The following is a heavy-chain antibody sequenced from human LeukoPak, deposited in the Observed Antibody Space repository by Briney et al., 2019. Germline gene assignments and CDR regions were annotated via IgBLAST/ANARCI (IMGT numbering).Heavy chain of an antibody. Sequence: SETLSLTCTVSGGSVSDGYYYWNWIRQPPGKGLEWIGYIFHSGSINNNPSLKSRVTISVDTSKNQFSLKLTSVTAADTAVYYCAASSGVTLGRFWGQGALVTVSS. D-gene: IGHD3-16*01. CDR1: GGSVSDGYYY. V-gene: IGHV4-61*01. CDR3: AASSGVTLGRF. J-gene: IGHJ4*02. CDR2: IFHSGSI.